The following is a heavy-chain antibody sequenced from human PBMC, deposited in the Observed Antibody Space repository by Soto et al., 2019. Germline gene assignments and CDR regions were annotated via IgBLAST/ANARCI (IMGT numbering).Heavy chain of an antibody. V-gene: IGHV1-8*01. Sequence: QVQLVQSGAELKKPGASVKVSCKASGYTFSNYEMDWVRQATGQGPEWIGWVNPNNGDTGYAQKFQGRVTLTTDISTTTAYRALTSLRSEDTAMYYCAKVSRKGSAIDFDYWGQGTLITVSS. J-gene: IGHJ4*02. D-gene: IGHD3-10*01. CDR3: AKVSRKGSAIDFDY. CDR2: VNPNNGDT. CDR1: GYTFSNYE.